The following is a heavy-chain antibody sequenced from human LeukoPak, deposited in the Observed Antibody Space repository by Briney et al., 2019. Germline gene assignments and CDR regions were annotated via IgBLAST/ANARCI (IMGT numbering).Heavy chain of an antibody. V-gene: IGHV3-53*04. Sequence: GGSLRLSCAASGFNVSSNYMSWVRQAPGKGLEWVSVIYDGGGTHYADSVKGRFTISRHNSKNTLYLEMNSLRAEDTAVYYCGSKKIFGGGDCYPFASGAQGPLATVSS. J-gene: IGHJ4*02. CDR1: GFNVSSNY. CDR3: GSKKIFGGGDCYPFAS. CDR2: IYDGGGT. D-gene: IGHD2-21*02.